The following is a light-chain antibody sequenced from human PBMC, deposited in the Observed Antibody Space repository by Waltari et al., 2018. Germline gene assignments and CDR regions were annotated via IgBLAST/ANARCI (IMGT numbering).Light chain of an antibody. V-gene: IGKV4-1*01. CDR3: QQYYSPPFT. CDR2: WAS. J-gene: IGKJ2*01. Sequence: DIVLTQSPDFLAVSLGERATINCRSSQTVLYSSNSKNYLAWYQPKPGQPPKLLIYWASNRESGVPDRFSGSGSGTDFTLTISSLQAEDVAVYYCQQYYSPPFTFGQGTKLEIK. CDR1: QTVLYSSNSKNY.